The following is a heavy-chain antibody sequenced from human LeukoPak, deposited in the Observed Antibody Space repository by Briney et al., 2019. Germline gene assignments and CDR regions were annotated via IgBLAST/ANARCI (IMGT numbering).Heavy chain of an antibody. CDR3: ARDLSQYCSSTSCYNWFDP. D-gene: IGHD2-2*01. V-gene: IGHV1-2*02. CDR2: INPNSGGT. J-gene: IGHJ5*02. Sequence: ASVKVSCKASGYTFIAKYMHWVRQAPGQGLEWMGWINPNSGGTNYAQKFQGRVTMTRDASISTAYMELSSLRSEDTAVYYCARDLSQYCSSTSCYNWFDPWGQGTLVTVSS. CDR1: GYTFIAKY.